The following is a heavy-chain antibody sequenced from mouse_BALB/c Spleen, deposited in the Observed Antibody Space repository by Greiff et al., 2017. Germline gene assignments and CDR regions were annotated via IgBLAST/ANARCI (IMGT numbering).Heavy chain of an antibody. CDR1: GFNIKDTY. CDR2: IEPANGNT. J-gene: IGHJ3*01. V-gene: IGHV14-3*02. D-gene: IGHD2-4*01. Sequence: EVQLQQSGAELVKPGASVKLSCTASGFNIKDTYMHWVKQRPEQGLEWIGRIEPANGNTKYDPKFQGKATITADTSSNTAYLQLSSLTSEDTAVYYCAPMITTAWFAYWGQGTLVTVSA. CDR3: APMITTAWFAY.